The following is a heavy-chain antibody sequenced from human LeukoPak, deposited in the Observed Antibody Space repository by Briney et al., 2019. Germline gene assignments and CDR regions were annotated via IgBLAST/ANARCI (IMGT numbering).Heavy chain of an antibody. D-gene: IGHD3-22*01. V-gene: IGHV4-38-2*02. Sequence: SETLSLTCTVSGYSISSGYYWGWIRQPPGKGLEWIGSIYHSGNTYYNLSLKSRVTISLDTSKNQFSLKLSSVTAADTAVYYCAREYDSSGYYGDFDYWGRGTLVTVSS. J-gene: IGHJ4*02. CDR3: AREYDSSGYYGDFDY. CDR2: IYHSGNT. CDR1: GYSISSGYY.